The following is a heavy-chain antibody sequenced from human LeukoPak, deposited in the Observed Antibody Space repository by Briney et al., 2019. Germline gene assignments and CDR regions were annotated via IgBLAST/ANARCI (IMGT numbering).Heavy chain of an antibody. Sequence: SETLSLTCTVSGGSISSYYWTWIRQPAGKGLEWIGRIDASGITKYTPSLKSRVTMSVDTSKNQFSLKLSSVTAADTAVYYCARGVTVGVSGGGYWGQGTLVTVSS. CDR1: GGSISSYY. CDR3: ARGVTVGVSGGGY. V-gene: IGHV4-4*07. J-gene: IGHJ4*02. D-gene: IGHD1-26*01. CDR2: IDASGIT.